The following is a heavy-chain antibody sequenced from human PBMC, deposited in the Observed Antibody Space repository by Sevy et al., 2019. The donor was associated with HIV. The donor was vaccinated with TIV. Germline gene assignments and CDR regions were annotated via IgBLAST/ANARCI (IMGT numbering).Heavy chain of an antibody. CDR3: ARDRVAMRGGYYYYYMDV. Sequence: GGSLRLSCAASGFTFSSYGMHWVRQAPGKGLEWVAVIWYDGSNKYYADSVKGRFTISRDNSKNKLYLQMNSLRAEDTAVYYCARDRVAMRGGYYYYYMDVWGKGTTVTVSS. D-gene: IGHD2-2*01. CDR1: GFTFSSYG. J-gene: IGHJ6*03. CDR2: IWYDGSNK. V-gene: IGHV3-33*01.